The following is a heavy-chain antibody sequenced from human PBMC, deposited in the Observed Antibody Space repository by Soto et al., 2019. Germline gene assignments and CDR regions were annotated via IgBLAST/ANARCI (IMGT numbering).Heavy chain of an antibody. CDR3: ARNGGYENWFDP. CDR1: GGSVTSGSYY. CDR2: IFYSRTT. Sequence: QVQLQESGPGLVKPSETLSLTCTVSGGSVTSGSYYWSWIRQPPGKGLEWIGYIFYSRTTNQNPSLQSRVTISVDTSKNQFSLKLSSVTAADTAVYYCARNGGYENWFDPWGQGILVTVSS. V-gene: IGHV4-61*01. D-gene: IGHD1-1*01. J-gene: IGHJ5*02.